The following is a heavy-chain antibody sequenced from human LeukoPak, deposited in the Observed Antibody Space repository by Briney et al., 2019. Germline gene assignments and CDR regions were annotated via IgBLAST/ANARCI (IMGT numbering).Heavy chain of an antibody. Sequence: ASVKVSCKASGYTFTGYYLHWVRQAPGPGLEWMGRINPNSGGTNYAQKFQGRVTMTTDTSISTAYMELNRLTSDDTAVYYCAREPMVRDFNWFDPWGQGTLVTVSS. D-gene: IGHD3-10*01. CDR2: INPNSGGT. J-gene: IGHJ5*02. CDR1: GYTFTGYY. V-gene: IGHV1-2*06. CDR3: AREPMVRDFNWFDP.